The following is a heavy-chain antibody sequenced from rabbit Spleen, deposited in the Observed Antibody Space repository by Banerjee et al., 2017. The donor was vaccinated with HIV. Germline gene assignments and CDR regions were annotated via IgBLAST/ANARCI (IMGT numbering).Heavy chain of an antibody. V-gene: IGHV1S40*01. Sequence: QSLEESGGDLVKPGASLTLTCTASGFSFSSSYYMSWVRQAPGKGLEWIACIYAGGSGTTYYASWAKGRFTISKTSSTTVTLQMTSLTAADTATYFCARETSSGWGVVSFYFNLWGQGTLVTVS. J-gene: IGHJ4*01. D-gene: IGHD4-1*01. CDR1: GFSFSSSYY. CDR2: IYAGGSGTT. CDR3: ARETSSGWGVVSFYFNL.